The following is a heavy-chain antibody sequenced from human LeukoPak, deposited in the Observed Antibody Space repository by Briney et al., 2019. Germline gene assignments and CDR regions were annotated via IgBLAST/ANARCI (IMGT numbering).Heavy chain of an antibody. CDR3: APTYRSSLVPADY. D-gene: IGHD6-6*01. CDR2: IIGSGGST. J-gene: IGHJ4*02. V-gene: IGHV3-23*01. CDR1: GFTFSSYA. Sequence: GGSLRLSCSASGFTFSSYAMSWVGQAPGEGLEGVSAIIGSGGSTYYEDSVKGRFTISRDNSKNTLYLQMNSLRAQDTAVYYCAPTYRSSLVPADYWGQGTLVTVSS.